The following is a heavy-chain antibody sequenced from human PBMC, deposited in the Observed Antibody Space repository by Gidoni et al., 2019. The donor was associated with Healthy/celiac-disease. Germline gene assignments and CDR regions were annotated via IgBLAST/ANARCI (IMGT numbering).Heavy chain of an antibody. V-gene: IGHV4-4*07. D-gene: IGHD6-13*01. CDR2: IYTSGST. Sequence: QVQLQASGPGLVKPSETLSLTCPVSGGSFSSYYWSWIRQPAGKGLEWIGRIYTSGSTNYNPSLKSRVTMSVDTSKNQFSLKLSSVTAADTAVYYCARDLKTYSSSWYLDYWGQGTLVTVSS. J-gene: IGHJ4*02. CDR3: ARDLKTYSSSWYLDY. CDR1: GGSFSSYY.